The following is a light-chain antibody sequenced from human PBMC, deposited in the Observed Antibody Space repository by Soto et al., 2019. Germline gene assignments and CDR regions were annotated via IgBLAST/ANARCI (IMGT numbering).Light chain of an antibody. J-gene: IGKJ4*01. CDR3: QQYGSSLSLT. V-gene: IGKV3-20*01. CDR2: GAS. CDR1: QSVSSSY. Sequence: LTQSPGTLSLSPGERATLSCRASQSVSSSYLAWYQQKPGQAPRLLIYGASSRATGIPDRFSGSGSGTDFTLTISRLEPEDFAVYYCQQYGSSLSLTFGGGTKVEIK.